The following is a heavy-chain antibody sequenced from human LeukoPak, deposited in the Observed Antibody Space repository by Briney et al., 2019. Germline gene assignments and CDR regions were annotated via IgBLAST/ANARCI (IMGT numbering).Heavy chain of an antibody. CDR1: GDPLSRGGYH. V-gene: IGHV4-31*03. CDR2: IYYTGST. J-gene: IGHJ4*02. Sequence: SHTLSLPHTFSGDPLSRGGYHWTSIRPPTGKGLEWVGIIYYTGSTSYNPSLKSRVFISVDTSKNQFSLKLISVTAADTAVYYCARERGYSYDYGLDYWGQGTLVTVSS. D-gene: IGHD5-18*01. CDR3: ARERGYSYDYGLDY.